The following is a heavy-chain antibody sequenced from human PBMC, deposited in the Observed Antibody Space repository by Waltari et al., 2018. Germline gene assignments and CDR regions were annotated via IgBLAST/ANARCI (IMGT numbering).Heavy chain of an antibody. J-gene: IGHJ4*02. CDR2: IGSTGIV. CDR3: VRRSVYTTSSGGVES. Sequence: QLQLDQSGPGLVKPSETLSLTCSVPGGSIRSNRNGWDWIRQPPGKGLEWIGSIGSTGIVYYIPSLKNRLSLSLDMSKRHFSLYMTSVTAADTANYYCVRRSVYTTSSGGVESWGRGTLVTVSS. V-gene: IGHV4-39*02. CDR1: GGSIRSNRNG. D-gene: IGHD5-12*01.